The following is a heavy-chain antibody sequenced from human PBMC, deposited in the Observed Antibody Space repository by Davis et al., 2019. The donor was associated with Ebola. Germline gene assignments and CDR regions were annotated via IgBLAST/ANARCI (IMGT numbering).Heavy chain of an antibody. Sequence: ESLKISCAASGFTFSTYDMNWVRQAPGKGLEWIGYISYSGSTNYNPSLESRVTISVEASKNQFSLKLSSVTAADTAVYYCARGRVVLEWLYFAYWGQGTLVTVSS. D-gene: IGHD3-3*01. CDR1: GFTFSTYD. V-gene: IGHV4-59*01. CDR2: ISYSGST. J-gene: IGHJ4*02. CDR3: ARGRVVLEWLYFAY.